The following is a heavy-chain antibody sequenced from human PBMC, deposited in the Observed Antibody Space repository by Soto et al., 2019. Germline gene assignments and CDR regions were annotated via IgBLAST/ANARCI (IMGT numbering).Heavy chain of an antibody. V-gene: IGHV3-21*01. J-gene: IGHJ4*02. CDR1: GFTFSSYS. CDR2: ISSSSSYI. Sequence: EVQLVESGGGLVKPGGSLRLSCAASGFTFSSYSMNWVRQAPGKGLEWVSSISSSSSYIYYADSVKGRFTISRDNAKNSLYLQMNSLRAEDTAVYYCARDYYDSSGYYQNFDYWGQGTLVTVSS. CDR3: ARDYYDSSGYYQNFDY. D-gene: IGHD3-22*01.